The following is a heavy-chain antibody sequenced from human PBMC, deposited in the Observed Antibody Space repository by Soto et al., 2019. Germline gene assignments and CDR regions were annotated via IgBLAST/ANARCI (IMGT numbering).Heavy chain of an antibody. V-gene: IGHV3-11*06. CDR3: ARSSGRRHVFTFDYGLDV. Sequence: QVQLVESGGGLVEPGGSLRLSCAASGFSVGDNYMTWIRQAPGKGLEWLAYSSSGGGYTNYVDSVKGRFTISRDNAKNSLYLQMDSLRAEDTAVYFCARSSGRRHVFTFDYGLDVWGQVNTVTVSS. D-gene: IGHD3-16*01. CDR1: GFSVGDNY. J-gene: IGHJ6*02. CDR2: SSSGGGYT.